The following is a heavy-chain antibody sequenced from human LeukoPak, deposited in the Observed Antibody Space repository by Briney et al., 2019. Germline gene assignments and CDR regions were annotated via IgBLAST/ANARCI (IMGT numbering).Heavy chain of an antibody. V-gene: IGHV3-21*01. Sequence: GGSLRLSCAASGFTLNSFTMNWVRQAPGKGLEWLSSISGSGQYIYYADSLKGRLTISRDNAKDSLYLQLNSLRAEDTSVYYCARGGYNSAFLDSWGQGTLVSVS. D-gene: IGHD6-19*01. CDR2: ISGSGQYI. J-gene: IGHJ4*02. CDR3: ARGGYNSAFLDS. CDR1: GFTLNSFT.